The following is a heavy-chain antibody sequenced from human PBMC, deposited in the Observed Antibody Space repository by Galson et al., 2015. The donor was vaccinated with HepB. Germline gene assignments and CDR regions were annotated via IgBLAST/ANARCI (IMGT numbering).Heavy chain of an antibody. CDR3: ASYYYDSSGYYSE. D-gene: IGHD3-22*01. V-gene: IGHV3-53*01. CDR1: GFTVSSNY. J-gene: IGHJ4*02. CDR2: IYSGGST. Sequence: SLRLSCAASGFTVSSNYMSWVRQAPGKGLEWVSVIYSGGSTYYADSVKGRFTISRDNSKNTLYLQMNSLRAEDTAVYYCASYYYDSSGYYSEWGQGTLVTVSS.